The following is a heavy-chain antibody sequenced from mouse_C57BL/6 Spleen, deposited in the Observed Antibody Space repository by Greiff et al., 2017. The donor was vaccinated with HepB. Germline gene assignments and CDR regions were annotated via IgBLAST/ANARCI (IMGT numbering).Heavy chain of an antibody. J-gene: IGHJ1*03. Sequence: VQLQQSGAELVRPGASVKLSCTASGFNIKDYYMHWVKQRPEQGLEWIGRIDPEDGDTESAPKFQGKATMTADTSSNTAYLQLSSLTSEDTAVYSVATDYYGNYGYFDVWGTGTTVTVSS. CDR2: IDPEDGDT. CDR1: GFNIKDYY. V-gene: IGHV14-1*01. D-gene: IGHD2-1*01. CDR3: ATDYYGNYGYFDV.